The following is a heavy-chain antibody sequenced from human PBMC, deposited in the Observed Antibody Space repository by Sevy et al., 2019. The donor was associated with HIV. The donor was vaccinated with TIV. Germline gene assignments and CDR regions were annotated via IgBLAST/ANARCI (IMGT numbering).Heavy chain of an antibody. CDR3: AREREFTIFGVLIEYGMDV. CDR2: IYSGGTT. Sequence: GGSLSLSCAASGFTVSSNYMSWVRQAPGKGPEWVSVIYSGGTTYYADSVKGRFTISRDNSKNTLYLQMNNLRAEETAVYYCAREREFTIFGVLIEYGMDVWGQGTTVTVSS. J-gene: IGHJ6*02. V-gene: IGHV3-53*01. CDR1: GFTVSSNY. D-gene: IGHD3-3*01.